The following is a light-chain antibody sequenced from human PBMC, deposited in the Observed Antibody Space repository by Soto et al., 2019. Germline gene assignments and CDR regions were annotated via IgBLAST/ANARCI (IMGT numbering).Light chain of an antibody. Sequence: DVVMTQSPLSLPVTLGQTASISCRSSQSLVYSDGNTYLNWFHQRPGQSPRRLIYKVSDRDSGVPDRFSGSGSVTDFTLRISRVEAEDVGVYYCMQGAHWPWTFDQGTKVEIK. J-gene: IGKJ1*01. V-gene: IGKV2-30*01. CDR3: MQGAHWPWT. CDR2: KVS. CDR1: QSLVYSDGNTY.